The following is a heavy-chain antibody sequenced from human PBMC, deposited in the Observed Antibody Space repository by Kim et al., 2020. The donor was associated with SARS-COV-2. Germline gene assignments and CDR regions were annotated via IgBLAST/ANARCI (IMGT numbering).Heavy chain of an antibody. CDR3: ASWLLGLRYYGMDV. Sequence: SETLSLTCTVSGGSISSGGYYWSWIRQHPGKGLEWIGYIYYSGSTYYNPSLKSRVTISVDTSKNQFSLKLSSVTAADTAVYYCASWLLGLRYYGMDVWGQGTTVTVSS. D-gene: IGHD6-19*01. V-gene: IGHV4-31*03. CDR2: IYYSGST. CDR1: GGSISSGGYY. J-gene: IGHJ6*02.